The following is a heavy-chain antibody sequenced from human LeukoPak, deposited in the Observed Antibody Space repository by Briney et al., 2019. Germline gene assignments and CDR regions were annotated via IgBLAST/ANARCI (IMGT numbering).Heavy chain of an antibody. CDR2: ISYDGSNK. J-gene: IGHJ4*02. V-gene: IGHV3-30*18. D-gene: IGHD1-26*01. CDR1: GFTFSSYG. Sequence: GRSLRLSRAASGFTFSSYGMPWVRQAPGKGLEWVAVISYDGSNKYYADSVKGRFTISRDNSKNTLYLQMNSLRAEDTAVYYCAKEVGATNDYWGQGTLVTVSS. CDR3: AKEVGATNDY.